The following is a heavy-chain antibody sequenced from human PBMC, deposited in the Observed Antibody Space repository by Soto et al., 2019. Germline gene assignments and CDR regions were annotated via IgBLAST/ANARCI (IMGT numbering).Heavy chain of an antibody. J-gene: IGHJ6*03. D-gene: IGHD2-2*01. CDR3: ARGCHDIVVVPAAPYYYYYMDV. CDR2: MNPNSGNT. V-gene: IGHV1-8*01. CDR1: GYTFTSYD. Sequence: GASVKVSCKASGYTFTSYDINWVRQATGQGLEWMGWMNPNSGNTGYAQKFQGRVTMTRNTSISTAYMEPSSLRSEDTAVYYCARGCHDIVVVPAAPYYYYYMDVWGKGTTVTVSS.